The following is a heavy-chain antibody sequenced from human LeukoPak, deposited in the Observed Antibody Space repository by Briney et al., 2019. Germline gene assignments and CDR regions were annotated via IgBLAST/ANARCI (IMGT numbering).Heavy chain of an antibody. CDR2: IYYSEST. J-gene: IGHJ6*03. Sequence: SETLSLTCTVSGGSISSSSYYWGWIRQPPGKGPEWIGNIYYSESTYYNPSLKSRVTISVDTSKNQFSLKLSSVTAADTAVYYCARGPGYYYMDVWGKGTTVTVSS. CDR1: GGSISSSSYY. V-gene: IGHV4-39*07. CDR3: ARGPGYYYMDV.